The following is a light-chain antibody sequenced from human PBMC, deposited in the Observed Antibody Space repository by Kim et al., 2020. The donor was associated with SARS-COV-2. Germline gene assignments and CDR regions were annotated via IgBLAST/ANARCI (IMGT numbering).Light chain of an antibody. J-gene: IGKJ1*01. CDR2: GTS. Sequence: EIVLTQSPGTLSLSPGERATLSCRARQSVSSSYLAWYQQKPGQAPRLLIYGTSSRATGIPDRFSGSGSGTDFTLTISRLGPEDFAVYYCQQYGSSPRTFGQGTKVDIK. V-gene: IGKV3-20*01. CDR3: QQYGSSPRT. CDR1: QSVSSSY.